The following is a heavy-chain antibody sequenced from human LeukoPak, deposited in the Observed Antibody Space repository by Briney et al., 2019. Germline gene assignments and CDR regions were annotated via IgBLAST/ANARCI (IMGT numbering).Heavy chain of an antibody. J-gene: IGHJ4*02. D-gene: IGHD3-9*01. V-gene: IGHV1-2*02. CDR1: VYTFSDYY. CDR3: ARGHDNTGYNYFDY. Sequence: ASVTVSCTASVYTFSDYYIHWVRQAPGPGLERMGWINPYSGGTNYAQKFQGRVTMTRDTSIATTYMDLSSLMSDDTAVYYCARGHDNTGYNYFDYWGQGTLVTVSS. CDR2: INPYSGGT.